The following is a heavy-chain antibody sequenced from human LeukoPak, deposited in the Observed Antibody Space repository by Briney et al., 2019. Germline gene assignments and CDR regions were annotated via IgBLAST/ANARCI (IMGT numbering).Heavy chain of an antibody. D-gene: IGHD3-10*01. CDR1: GYTFTSYG. CDR2: MNPNSGNT. Sequence: GASVKVSCKASGYTFTSYGISWVRQAPGQGLEWMGWMNPNSGNTGYAQKFQGRVTITRNTSISTAYMELSSLRSEDTAVYYCARTRAAPGYYYYYMDVWGKGTTVTVSS. V-gene: IGHV1-8*03. J-gene: IGHJ6*03. CDR3: ARTRAAPGYYYYYMDV.